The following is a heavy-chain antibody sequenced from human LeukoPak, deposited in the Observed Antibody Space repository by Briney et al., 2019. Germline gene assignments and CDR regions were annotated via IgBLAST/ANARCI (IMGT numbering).Heavy chain of an antibody. J-gene: IGHJ5*02. V-gene: IGHV1-8*01. Sequence: ASVKVSCKASGYTFTSYDINWVRQATGQGLEWMGWMNPNSGNTGYAQKFQGRVTMTRNTSISTACMELSSLRSEDTAVYYCARSYYDSSGYYQTFDPWGQGTLVTVSS. D-gene: IGHD3-22*01. CDR3: ARSYYDSSGYYQTFDP. CDR2: MNPNSGNT. CDR1: GYTFTSYD.